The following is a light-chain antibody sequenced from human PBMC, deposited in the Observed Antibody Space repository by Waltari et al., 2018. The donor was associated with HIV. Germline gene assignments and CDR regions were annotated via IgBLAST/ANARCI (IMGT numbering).Light chain of an antibody. Sequence: QSALTQPPSASGSPEQSVTISCTGTRSDVGNYAYVSWYQQHPGKAPKLLIYEVNKRPSGVPARFTGSKAGDTASLTVAELQAEDETDYYGTSYGGRNIRGLFGGGTRLTVL. J-gene: IGLJ3*02. V-gene: IGLV2-8*01. CDR1: RSDVGNYAY. CDR2: EVN. CDR3: TSYGGRNIRGL.